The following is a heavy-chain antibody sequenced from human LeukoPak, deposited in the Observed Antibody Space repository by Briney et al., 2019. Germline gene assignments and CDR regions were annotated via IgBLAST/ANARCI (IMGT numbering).Heavy chain of an antibody. V-gene: IGHV4-59*01. D-gene: IGHD6-19*01. CDR2: IYYSGST. J-gene: IGHJ4*02. CDR3: ARETSLVGYSGGLGFNY. Sequence: SETLSLTCTVSGGSISSYYWSWIRQPPGKGLEWIGYIYYSGSTNYNPSLKSRVTISVDTSKNQFSLKLSSVTAADAAVYYCARETSLVGYSGGLGFNYWGQGTLVTVSS. CDR1: GGSISSYY.